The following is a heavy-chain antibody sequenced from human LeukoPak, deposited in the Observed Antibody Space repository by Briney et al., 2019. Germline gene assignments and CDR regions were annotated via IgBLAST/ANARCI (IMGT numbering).Heavy chain of an antibody. CDR1: GYTFSSYD. CDR3: ATAVYYDSSGYGDY. CDR2: MNPNSGNT. Sequence: VASVKVSCKASGYTFSSYDINWVRQATGQGLEWMGWMNPNSGNTGYAQKFQGRVTMTEDTSTDTAYMELSSLRSEDTAVYYCATAVYYDSSGYGDYWGQGTLVTVSS. J-gene: IGHJ4*02. V-gene: IGHV1-8*01. D-gene: IGHD3-22*01.